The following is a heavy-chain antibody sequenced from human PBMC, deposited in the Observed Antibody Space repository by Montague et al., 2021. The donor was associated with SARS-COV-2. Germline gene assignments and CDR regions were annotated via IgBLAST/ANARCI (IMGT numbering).Heavy chain of an antibody. CDR2: VLSDGST. Sequence: SETLSLTCTVSGASISSSTYYWGWIRQTPGKGPEWIGSVLSDGSTYYSPSLRSRVTLSVNTSKNQFSLSLTSVTAADVGLYYCVSQWVPRAPVDPWGQGTLVTVSS. J-gene: IGHJ5*02. D-gene: IGHD1-26*01. CDR1: GASISSSTYY. V-gene: IGHV4-39*01. CDR3: VSQWVPRAPVDP.